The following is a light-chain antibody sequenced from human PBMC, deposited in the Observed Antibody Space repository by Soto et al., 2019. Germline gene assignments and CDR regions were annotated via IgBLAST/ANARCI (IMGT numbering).Light chain of an antibody. CDR1: TVGSES. CDR2: GDS. Sequence: SYELTQPPSVSVAPGQTATITCGGNTVGSESVHWYQQRPGQAPVLVVYGDSDRPSGIPERFSGSNAGNTATLTISRVEAGDEADYYCQVWDSSRDHYVFGTGTKVTVL. V-gene: IGLV3-21*02. CDR3: QVWDSSRDHYV. J-gene: IGLJ1*01.